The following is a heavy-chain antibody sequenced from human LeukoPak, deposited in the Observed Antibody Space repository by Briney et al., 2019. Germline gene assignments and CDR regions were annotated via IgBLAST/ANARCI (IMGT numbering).Heavy chain of an antibody. J-gene: IGHJ4*02. CDR3: ARDDSRTNDYNYWYFDY. CDR2: IYPRDGST. V-gene: IGHV1-46*01. CDR1: GYSFTSNY. Sequence: ASVKVSCKASGYSFTSNYIHWVRQAPGQGLEWMGMIYPRDGSTSYAQKFQGRVTVTRDTSTSTAYMELSRLRSDDTAVYYCARDDSRTNDYNYWYFDYWGQGTLVTVSS. D-gene: IGHD5-24*01.